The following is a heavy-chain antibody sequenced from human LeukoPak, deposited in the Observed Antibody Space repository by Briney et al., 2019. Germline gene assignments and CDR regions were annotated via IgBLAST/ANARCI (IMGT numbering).Heavy chain of an antibody. V-gene: IGHV3-66*01. Sequence: QAGGSLRLSCAASGFTVSSNYMSWVRQAPGKGLEWVSVIYSGGSTYYADSVKGRFTISRDNSKNTLYLQMNSLRAEDTAVYYCAKVIGLYYFDYWGQGTLVTVSS. CDR2: IYSGGST. J-gene: IGHJ4*02. CDR3: AKVIGLYYFDY. CDR1: GFTVSSNY. D-gene: IGHD3-10*01.